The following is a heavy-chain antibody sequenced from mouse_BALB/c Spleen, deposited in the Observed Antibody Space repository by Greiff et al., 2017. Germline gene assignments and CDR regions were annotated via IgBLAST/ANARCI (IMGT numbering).Heavy chain of an antibody. Sequence: EVQVVESGGGLVQPGGSRKLSCAASGFTFSSFGMHWVRQAPEKGLEWVAYISSGSSTIYYADTVKGRFTISRDNPKNTLFLQMTSLRSEDTAMYYCARNYGNYLYYYAMDYWGQGTSVTVSS. J-gene: IGHJ4*01. CDR2: ISSGSSTI. V-gene: IGHV5-17*02. D-gene: IGHD2-1*01. CDR3: ARNYGNYLYYYAMDY. CDR1: GFTFSSFG.